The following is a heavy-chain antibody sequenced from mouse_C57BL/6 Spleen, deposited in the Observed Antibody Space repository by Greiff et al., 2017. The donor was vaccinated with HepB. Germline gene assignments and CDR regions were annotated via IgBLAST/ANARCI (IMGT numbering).Heavy chain of an antibody. D-gene: IGHD2-5*01. V-gene: IGHV1-74*01. CDR1: GYTFTSYW. Sequence: QVHVKQPGAELVKPGASVKVSCKASGYTFTSYWMHWVKQRPGQGLEWIGRIHPSDSDTNYNQKFKGKATLTVDKSSSTAYMQLSSLTSEDSAVYYCATSGYYSNFHFDYWGQGTTLTVSS. J-gene: IGHJ2*01. CDR3: ATSGYYSNFHFDY. CDR2: IHPSDSDT.